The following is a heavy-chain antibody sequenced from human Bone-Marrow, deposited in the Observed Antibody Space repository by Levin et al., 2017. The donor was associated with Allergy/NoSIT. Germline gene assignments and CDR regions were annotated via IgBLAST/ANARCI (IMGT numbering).Heavy chain of an antibody. CDR3: TRDGGGLDWNYSFDS. Sequence: GESLKISCVASGFTFSHYSLTWVRQAPGKGLEWVSYITSSSSYIYYADSVKGRFTVSRDNARNSVYLQMDSLRADDTAEYYCTRDGGGLDWNYSFDSWDQGALVTFSS. CDR2: ITSSSSYI. V-gene: IGHV3-21*04. D-gene: IGHD1-7*01. J-gene: IGHJ4*02. CDR1: GFTFSHYS.